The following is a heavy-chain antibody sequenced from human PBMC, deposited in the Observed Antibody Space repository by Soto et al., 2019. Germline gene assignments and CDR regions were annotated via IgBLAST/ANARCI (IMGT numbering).Heavy chain of an antibody. Sequence: QVQLVQSGAEVKKPGASVKVSCKASGYTFTSYGISWVRQAPGQGLEWMGWISAYNGNTNYAQKLQGRVTMTTDTSTSTGYMELRSLSSDDPAVYYCARACYDFWSGYGYYYYMDVWGKGTTVTVSS. CDR2: ISAYNGNT. J-gene: IGHJ6*03. V-gene: IGHV1-18*01. D-gene: IGHD3-3*01. CDR1: GYTFTSYG. CDR3: ARACYDFWSGYGYYYYMDV.